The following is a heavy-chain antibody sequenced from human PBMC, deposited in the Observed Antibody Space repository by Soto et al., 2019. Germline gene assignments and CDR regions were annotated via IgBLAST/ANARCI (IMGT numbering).Heavy chain of an antibody. D-gene: IGHD6-13*01. Sequence: QVQLVESGGGMVQPGRSLRLSCAASGFTFSSYAMHWVRQAPGKGLEWVAVISYDGSNKYYADSVKGRFTISRDNPKNTLCPQMTSLRAEDTAVYYCAREGWDLAAAGTSLVFDYWGQGTLVTVSS. CDR3: AREGWDLAAAGTSLVFDY. CDR2: ISYDGSNK. V-gene: IGHV3-30-3*01. J-gene: IGHJ4*02. CDR1: GFTFSSYA.